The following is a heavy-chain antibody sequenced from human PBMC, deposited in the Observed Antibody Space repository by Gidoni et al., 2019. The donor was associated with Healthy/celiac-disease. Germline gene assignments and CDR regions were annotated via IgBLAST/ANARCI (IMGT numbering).Heavy chain of an antibody. J-gene: IGHJ4*02. CDR2: ISYDGSNK. Sequence: QVQLVESGGGVVQPGRSLRLSCAASGFTFSSYGMHWVRQAPGKGLEWVAVISYDGSNKYYADSVKGRFTISRDNSKNTLYLQMNSLRAEDTAVYYCAKPMVRDPYGGSFDYWGQGTLVTVSS. D-gene: IGHD3-10*01. CDR1: GFTFSSYG. V-gene: IGHV3-30*18. CDR3: AKPMVRDPYGGSFDY.